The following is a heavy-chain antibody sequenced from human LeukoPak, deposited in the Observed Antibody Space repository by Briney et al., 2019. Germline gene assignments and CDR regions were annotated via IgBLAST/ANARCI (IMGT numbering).Heavy chain of an antibody. Sequence: GGSLRLSCAASGFTFSHYWMQWVRQAPGKGLVWVSRINSDGSSTTYADSVKVRFTISRDNAKNTLYLQMNSLRAEDTAEYYCARVWGSDAFDIWGQGTMVTVSS. CDR1: GFTFSHYW. CDR2: INSDGSST. D-gene: IGHD3-16*01. J-gene: IGHJ3*02. V-gene: IGHV3-74*01. CDR3: ARVWGSDAFDI.